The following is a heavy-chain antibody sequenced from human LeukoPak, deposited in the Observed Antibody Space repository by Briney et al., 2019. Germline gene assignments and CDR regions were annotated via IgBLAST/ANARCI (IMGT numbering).Heavy chain of an antibody. CDR3: AKVPMDDYCGYYSHYYLGMGV. Sequence: GGSLRLSCAASGFTFRTYAMSWVRQAPGKGLEWASAISGSGGSTYYADSVKGRFTISRDNSKNTLYLQMNSLRAEDTAVYYCAKVPMDDYCGYYSHYYLGMGVLGQGTPVTGSS. D-gene: IGHD3-22*01. V-gene: IGHV3-23*01. J-gene: IGHJ6*01. CDR1: GFTFRTYA. CDR2: ISGSGGST.